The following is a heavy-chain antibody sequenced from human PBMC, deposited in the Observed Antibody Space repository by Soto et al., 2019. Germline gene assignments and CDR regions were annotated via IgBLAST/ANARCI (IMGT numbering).Heavy chain of an antibody. CDR3: GKDLSGTEGDAFDI. Sequence: GGSLRLSCSASGFTFSSYAMHWVRQAPGKGLEYVSAISSNGGSTYYADSVKGRFTISRDNSKNTLYLQMSSLRAEDKAVYCCGKDLSGTEGDAFDIWGQGTMVTVSS. CDR2: ISSNGGST. V-gene: IGHV3-64D*09. D-gene: IGHD3-10*01. CDR1: GFTFSSYA. J-gene: IGHJ3*02.